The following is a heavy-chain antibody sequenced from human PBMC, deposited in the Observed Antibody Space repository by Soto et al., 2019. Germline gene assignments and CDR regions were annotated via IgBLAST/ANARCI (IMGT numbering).Heavy chain of an antibody. D-gene: IGHD3-9*01. V-gene: IGHV1-18*04. Sequence: ASVKVSCKASGYTFTSYGISWVRQAPGQGLEWMGWISAYNGNTNYAQKLQGRVTMTTDTSTSTAYMELRSLRSDDTAVYYCARGPAAYYDILTGYFWTHYYGMDVWGQGTTVNVSS. CDR1: GYTFTSYG. CDR3: ARGPAAYYDILTGYFWTHYYGMDV. CDR2: ISAYNGNT. J-gene: IGHJ6*02.